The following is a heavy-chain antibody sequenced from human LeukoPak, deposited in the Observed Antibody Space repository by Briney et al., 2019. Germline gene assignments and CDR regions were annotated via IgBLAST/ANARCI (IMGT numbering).Heavy chain of an antibody. CDR1: GFRVSDYY. J-gene: IGHJ1*01. CDR2: IYSGGST. V-gene: IGHV3-66*01. CDR3: ARAPHGVTAIGYFQH. D-gene: IGHD2-21*02. Sequence: PGGSLRLSCAVSGFRVSDYYMSWVRQAPGKGLEWVSVIYSGGSTYYADSVKGRFTISRDNSKNTLYLQMNSLRAEDTAVYYCARAPHGVTAIGYFQHWGQGTLVTVSS.